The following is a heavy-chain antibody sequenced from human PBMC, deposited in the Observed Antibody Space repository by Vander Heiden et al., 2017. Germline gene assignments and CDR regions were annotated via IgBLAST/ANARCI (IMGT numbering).Heavy chain of an antibody. V-gene: IGHV5-51*01. CDR2: IYPGDPDT. J-gene: IGHJ4*02. CDR3: ARQNDILTGLDY. Sequence: EVQLVQSGAEVKKPGESLKISCEGSGYSFPSYWIGWVRQVPGKGLEWMGLIYPGDPDTTYSPSFQGQVTISADKSISTAYLQWSSLKASDTAMYYCARQNDILTGLDYWGQGTLVTVSS. CDR1: GYSFPSYW. D-gene: IGHD3-9*01.